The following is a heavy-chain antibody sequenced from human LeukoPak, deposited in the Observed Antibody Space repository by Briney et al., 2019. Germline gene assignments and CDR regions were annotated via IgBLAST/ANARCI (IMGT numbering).Heavy chain of an antibody. CDR2: ICYCERK. CDR3: ARVNERGSWLVY. J-gene: IGHJ4*02. Sequence: SETLSLTCTVSGGSISTNYWSWIRQPPGQGLEWSGNICYCERKNYNPSLKSRVTMTVDTAKHQFPLTLSCVTAGDAAVYYGARVNERGSWLVYWGEETLVTVSS. V-gene: IGHV4-59*01. D-gene: IGHD3-16*01. CDR1: GGSISTNY.